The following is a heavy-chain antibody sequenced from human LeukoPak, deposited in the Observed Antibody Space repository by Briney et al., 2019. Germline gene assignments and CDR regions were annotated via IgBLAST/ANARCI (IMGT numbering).Heavy chain of an antibody. Sequence: PGGSLRLSWAASGFTFSSYSMNWVRQAPGKGLEWVSSISSSSSYIYYADSVKGRFTISRDNAKNSLYLQMNSLRAEDTAVYHCARSTSYYDSSGYHQYTDYWGQGTLVTVSS. CDR1: GFTFSSYS. CDR2: ISSSSSYI. V-gene: IGHV3-21*01. CDR3: ARSTSYYDSSGYHQYTDY. D-gene: IGHD3-22*01. J-gene: IGHJ4*02.